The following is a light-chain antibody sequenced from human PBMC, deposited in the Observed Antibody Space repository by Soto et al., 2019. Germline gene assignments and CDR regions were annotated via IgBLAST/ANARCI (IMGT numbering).Light chain of an antibody. Sequence: QSALTQPPSASGSPGQSVTISCTGTSSDVGGYDYVSWFQQYPGKVPKLMIYGVSKRPSGVPDRFSGSKSGNTASLTVSGLQAGDEATYYCCSYAGSVRWVFGGGTKVTVL. CDR3: CSYAGSVRWV. CDR1: SSDVGGYDY. V-gene: IGLV2-8*01. J-gene: IGLJ3*02. CDR2: GVS.